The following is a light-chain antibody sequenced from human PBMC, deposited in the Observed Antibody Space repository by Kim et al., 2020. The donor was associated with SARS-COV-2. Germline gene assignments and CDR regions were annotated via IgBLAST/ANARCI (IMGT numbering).Light chain of an antibody. CDR2: EVS. V-gene: IGLV2-8*01. J-gene: IGLJ3*02. Sequence: GQSVTVSRTGTSSDIGGYNHDSWYQQHPGIAPKLMIYEVSKWPSGVPDRFSGSKSGNTASLTVSGLQADDEANYYCSSYGGNNNWVFGGGTQLTVL. CDR3: SSYGGNNNWV. CDR1: SSDIGGYNH.